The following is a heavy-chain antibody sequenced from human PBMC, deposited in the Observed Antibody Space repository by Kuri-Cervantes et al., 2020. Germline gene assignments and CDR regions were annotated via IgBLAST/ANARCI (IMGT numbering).Heavy chain of an antibody. CDR1: GYTFTSYG. D-gene: IGHD5-12*01. CDR3: ARDERGYSGYVSDY. Sequence: ASVKVSCKASGYTFTSYGISWVRQAPGQGLEWMGWISAYNGHTNYAQKLQGRVTLTTDTCASTAYMDLRSLRSDDTAVSYCARDERGYSGYVSDYWGQGTLVTVSS. CDR2: ISAYNGHT. V-gene: IGHV1-18*01. J-gene: IGHJ4*02.